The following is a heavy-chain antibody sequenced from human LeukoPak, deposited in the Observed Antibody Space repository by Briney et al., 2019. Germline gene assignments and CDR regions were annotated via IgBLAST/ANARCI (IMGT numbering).Heavy chain of an antibody. J-gene: IGHJ4*02. D-gene: IGHD2-15*01. Sequence: GGSLRLSCAASGFTFSSYSLNWVRQAPGKGLEWVAGLWYDGSNQKYADSVKGRFTISRDNSKNTLSVQMNSLRAEDTAVYYCARSTGLSGSGGHPLDYWGQGSLVTVSS. CDR1: GFTFSSYS. CDR2: LWYDGSNQ. CDR3: ARSTGLSGSGGHPLDY. V-gene: IGHV3-33*08.